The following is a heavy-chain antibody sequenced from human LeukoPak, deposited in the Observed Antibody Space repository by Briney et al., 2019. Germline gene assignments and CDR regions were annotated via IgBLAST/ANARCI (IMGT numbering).Heavy chain of an antibody. CDR3: ARDNYYYGMDV. Sequence: PGGSLRPSCAASGFTFSSYEMNWVRQAPGKGLEWVSYISSGRTIYYADSVKGRFTISRDNAKNSLYLQMNSLRAEDTAVYYCARDNYYYGMDVWGQGTSVTVSS. CDR2: ISSGRTI. CDR1: GFTFSSYE. V-gene: IGHV3-48*03. J-gene: IGHJ6*02.